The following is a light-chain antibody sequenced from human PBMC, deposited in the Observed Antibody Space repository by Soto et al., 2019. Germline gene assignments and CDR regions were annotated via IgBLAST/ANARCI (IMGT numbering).Light chain of an antibody. CDR1: QSVSSY. CDR3: QQRSNWPPIP. CDR2: DAS. Sequence: EIVLTQSPATLSLSPGERATLSCRASQSVSSYLAWYQQKPGQAPRLLIYDASTRATGIPARFSGSGSGTDFTLTISSLEPEDFAVYYCQQRSNWPPIPFGQGTRLEIK. J-gene: IGKJ5*01. V-gene: IGKV3-11*01.